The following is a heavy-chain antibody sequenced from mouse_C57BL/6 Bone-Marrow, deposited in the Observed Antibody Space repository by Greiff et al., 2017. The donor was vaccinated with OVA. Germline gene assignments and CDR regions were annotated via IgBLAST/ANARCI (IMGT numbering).Heavy chain of an antibody. D-gene: IGHD4-1*01. Sequence: QVQLKQSGAELARPGASVKLSCKASGYTFTSYGISWVKQRTGQGLEWIGEIYPRSGNTYYNEKFKGKATLTADKSSSTAYMELRSLTSEDSAVYFCASRTGTKGYFDYWGQGTTLTVSS. CDR1: GYTFTSYG. CDR2: IYPRSGNT. J-gene: IGHJ2*01. CDR3: ASRTGTKGYFDY. V-gene: IGHV1-81*01.